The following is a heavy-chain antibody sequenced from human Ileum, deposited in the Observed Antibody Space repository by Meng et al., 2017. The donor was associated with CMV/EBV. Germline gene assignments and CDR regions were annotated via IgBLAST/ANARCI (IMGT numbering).Heavy chain of an antibody. J-gene: IGHJ4*02. Sequence: QVQLHQLEEGLLKPYETLSLMCAGYGGAFRDYHVSWIRQPPGKGLEWIGEINHGGSSNYNPSLKSRVTISVDRSRNQVSLKLTSVTAADTAVYYCARASPQRRFLSYWGQGTLVTVSS. D-gene: IGHD3-3*01. CDR3: ARASPQRRFLSY. CDR2: INHGGSS. CDR1: GGAFRDYH. V-gene: IGHV4-34*01.